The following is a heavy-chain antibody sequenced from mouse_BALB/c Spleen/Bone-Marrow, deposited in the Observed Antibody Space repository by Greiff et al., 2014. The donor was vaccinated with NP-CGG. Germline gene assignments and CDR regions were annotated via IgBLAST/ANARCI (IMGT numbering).Heavy chain of an antibody. D-gene: IGHD2-4*01. CDR2: ISSGGSYT. CDR1: GFTFSSYG. CDR3: ARHDYDEENFDY. V-gene: IGHV5-6*01. J-gene: IGHJ2*01. Sequence: EVMLVESGGDLVKPGGSLKLSCAASGFTFSSYGMSWVRQAPDKRLEWVATISSGGSYTYYPDSVKGRFTISRDNAKNTLYLQMSSLKSEDTAMYYYARHDYDEENFDYWGQGTTLTVSS.